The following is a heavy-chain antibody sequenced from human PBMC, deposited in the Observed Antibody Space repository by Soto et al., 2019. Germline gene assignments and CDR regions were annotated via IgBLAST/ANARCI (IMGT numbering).Heavy chain of an antibody. Sequence: ASVKVSCKASGYTFTSYAMHWVRQAPGQRLEWMGWINAGNGNTKYSQKFQGRVTITRDTSASTAYMELSSPRSEDTAVYYCARDPAMVRGVIKVWFDPWGQGTLVTVSS. CDR1: GYTFTSYA. D-gene: IGHD3-10*01. V-gene: IGHV1-3*01. CDR3: ARDPAMVRGVIKVWFDP. J-gene: IGHJ5*02. CDR2: INAGNGNT.